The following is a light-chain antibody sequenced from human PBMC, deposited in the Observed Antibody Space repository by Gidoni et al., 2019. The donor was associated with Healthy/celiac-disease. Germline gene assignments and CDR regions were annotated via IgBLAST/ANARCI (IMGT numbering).Light chain of an antibody. V-gene: IGLV2-11*01. CDR2: DVS. CDR1: SSDVGGYNY. CDR3: CSNAGSYTVV. J-gene: IGLJ2*01. Sequence: QSALTQPRSVSGSPGQSVTSSCTGTSSDVGGYNYVSWYQQHPAKAPKLMIYDVSKRPSGVPDRFSGSKSGNTASLTISVLQAEDEADYYCCSNAGSYTVVFGGGTKLTVL.